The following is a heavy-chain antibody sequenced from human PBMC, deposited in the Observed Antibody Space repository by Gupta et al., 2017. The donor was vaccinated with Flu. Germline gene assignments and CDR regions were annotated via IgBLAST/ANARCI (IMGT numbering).Heavy chain of an antibody. V-gene: IGHV3-53*01. D-gene: IGHD3-10*01. J-gene: IGHJ6*03. CDR2: IYSGGNT. CDR3: ARGYYYHYMDV. CDR1: EFTVSDNY. Sequence: AQPVAAGGGLTQPGGTLRVSCAAPEFTVSDNYMGWVRQAAGKGLEWVSVIYSGGNTYYADFVKGRFTISRDNSKNTLYLEMNNLSAEDTAVYYCARGYYYHYMDVWGKGSTVTVSS.